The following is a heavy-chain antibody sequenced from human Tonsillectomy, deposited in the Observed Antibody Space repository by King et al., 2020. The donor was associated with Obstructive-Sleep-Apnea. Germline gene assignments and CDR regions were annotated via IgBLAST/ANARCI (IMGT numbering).Heavy chain of an antibody. D-gene: IGHD4-11*01. CDR1: GFTFSSYS. CDR3: ARKEETYTNWFDP. Sequence: VQLLESGGGLVQPGGSLRLSCAASGFTFSSYSMNWVRQAPGKGLEWVSYIRSSSSAMFYADSVKGRFTISRDNAKNSLYLQMNSLRVEDTAMYYCARKEETYTNWFDPWGQGTLVTVSS. V-gene: IGHV3-48*04. CDR2: IRSSSSAM. J-gene: IGHJ5*02.